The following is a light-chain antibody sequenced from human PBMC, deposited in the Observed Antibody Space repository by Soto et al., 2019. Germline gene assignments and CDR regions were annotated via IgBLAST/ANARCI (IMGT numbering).Light chain of an antibody. CDR1: QSVSSSY. CDR3: QQYGSSRPT. CDR2: GAS. V-gene: IGKV3-20*01. Sequence: EIVVTQSPGTLSLSPGERATLSCRASQSVSSSYLAWYQQKPGQAPRLLIYGASSRATGIPDRFSGSGSGTDITLTISRLEPEDFAVYYCQQYGSSRPTFGQGTRLEI. J-gene: IGKJ5*01.